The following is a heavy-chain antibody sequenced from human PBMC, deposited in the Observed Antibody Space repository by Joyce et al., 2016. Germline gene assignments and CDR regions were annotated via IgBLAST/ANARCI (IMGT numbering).Heavy chain of an antibody. J-gene: IGHJ4*02. Sequence: QAQLVESGGGVVQPGRSLRLSCAVSGFTFRRYGMHWVRQATGKGRWCVAVISNDGKNKNCADSVKGRFTVSRDNSKKMLSLQMNSLRPEDTAVYYCAKDRETSAVLDFWGQGTPVTVSS. D-gene: IGHD6-25*01. CDR3: AKDRETSAVLDF. CDR1: GFTFRRYG. CDR2: ISNDGKNK. V-gene: IGHV3-30*18.